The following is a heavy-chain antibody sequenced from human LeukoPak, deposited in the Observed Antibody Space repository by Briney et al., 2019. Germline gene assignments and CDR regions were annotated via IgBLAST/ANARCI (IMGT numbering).Heavy chain of an antibody. D-gene: IGHD3-10*01. Sequence: AAVKVSCKASGDTVTSYVISWVRQAPGQGLEWMGWISVYKGNTNYAQKLQGAVTMTTDTSTSTAYLQLRSLRPADTAEYYRASLSETMFRGCDPYYYYYYMHVWGKGPTVPVPS. CDR3: ASLSETMFRGCDPYYYYYYMHV. J-gene: IGHJ6*03. CDR2: ISVYKGNT. V-gene: IGHV1-18*01. CDR1: GDTVTSYV.